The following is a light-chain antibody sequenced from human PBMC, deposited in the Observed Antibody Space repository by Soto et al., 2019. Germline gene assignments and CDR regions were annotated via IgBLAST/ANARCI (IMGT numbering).Light chain of an antibody. CDR3: IQTLQTPLT. CDR1: QSLLHINGYNY. J-gene: IGKJ4*01. Sequence: DIVMTQSPLSLPVTPGEPASISCRSSQSLLHINGYNYLDWYMQKPGQSPQLXIYLASNRASGVPDRFSGSGSGTDFTLKISRVEAEDFGVYYCIQTLQTPLTFGGGTKVDIK. V-gene: IGKV2-28*01. CDR2: LAS.